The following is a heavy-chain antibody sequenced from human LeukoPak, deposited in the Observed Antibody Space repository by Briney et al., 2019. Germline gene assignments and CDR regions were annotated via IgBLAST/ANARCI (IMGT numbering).Heavy chain of an antibody. CDR3: TRVPTRGSGNDY. J-gene: IGHJ4*02. D-gene: IGHD3-10*01. CDR1: GFTFSGSA. CDR2: IRSKADNYAT. Sequence: GGSLRLSCAASGFTFSGSAIHWFRQASGKGLEWVGRIRSKADNYATGYAASVKGRFTLSRDDSKNTAYLQMNRLKTEDTAVYYCTRVPTRGSGNDYWGQGTQVTVSS. V-gene: IGHV3-73*01.